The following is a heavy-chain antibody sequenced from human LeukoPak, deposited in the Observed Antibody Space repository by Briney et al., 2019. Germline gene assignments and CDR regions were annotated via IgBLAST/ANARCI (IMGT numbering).Heavy chain of an antibody. V-gene: IGHV4-59*01. CDR1: GGSISSYY. J-gene: IGHJ6*02. Sequence: PSETLSLTCTVSGGSISSYYWSWIRQPPGKGLEWIGYIYYSGSTNYNPSLKSRVTISVDTSKNQFSLKLSSVTAADTAVYYCARDIRGERNYYDSRGYYKHYGMDVWGQGTTVTVSS. CDR3: ARDIRGERNYYDSRGYYKHYGMDV. CDR2: IYYSGST. D-gene: IGHD3-22*01.